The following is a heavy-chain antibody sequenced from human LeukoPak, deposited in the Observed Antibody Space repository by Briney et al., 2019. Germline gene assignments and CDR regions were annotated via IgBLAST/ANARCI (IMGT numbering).Heavy chain of an antibody. Sequence: GGSLRLSCAASGFTSSSYWMSWVRQAPGKGLEWVANIKQDGSEKYYVDSVKGRFTISRDNARNSLYLQMNSLRAEDTAVYYCARDRGSSGWYEFDSWGQGTLVTVSS. CDR2: IKQDGSEK. V-gene: IGHV3-7*01. CDR3: ARDRGSSGWYEFDS. D-gene: IGHD6-19*01. J-gene: IGHJ4*02. CDR1: GFTSSSYW.